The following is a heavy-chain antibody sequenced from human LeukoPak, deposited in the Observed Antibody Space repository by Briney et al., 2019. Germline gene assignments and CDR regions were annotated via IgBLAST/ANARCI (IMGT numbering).Heavy chain of an antibody. J-gene: IGHJ6*02. CDR1: GYTFTSYG. CDR2: ISAYNGNT. Sequence: ASVKVSCKASGYTFTSYGISWVRQAPGQGLEWMGWISAYNGNTNYAQKLQGRVTMTTDTSTSTAYMELRSLRSDDTAVYYCARGFSIAAAGTGYYYGMDVWGQGTTVTVSS. V-gene: IGHV1-18*01. CDR3: ARGFSIAAAGTGYYYGMDV. D-gene: IGHD6-13*01.